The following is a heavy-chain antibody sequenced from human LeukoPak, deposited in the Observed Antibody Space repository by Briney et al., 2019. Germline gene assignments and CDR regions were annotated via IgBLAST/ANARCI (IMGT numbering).Heavy chain of an antibody. CDR2: ISAYNGNT. D-gene: IGHD6-6*01. CDR1: GYTFTSYG. CDR3: AREVAAPHYYYYGMDV. Sequence: ASVTVSCKASGYTFTSYGISWVRQAPGQGLEWMGWISAYNGNTNYAQKLQGRVTMTTDTSTSTAYMELRSLRSDDTAVYYCAREVAAPHYYYYGMDVWGQGTTVTVSS. V-gene: IGHV1-18*01. J-gene: IGHJ6*02.